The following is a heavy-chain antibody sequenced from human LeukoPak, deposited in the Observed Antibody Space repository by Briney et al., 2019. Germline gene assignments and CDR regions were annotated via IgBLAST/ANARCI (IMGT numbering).Heavy chain of an antibody. Sequence: PSETLSLTCAVYGGSFSGYYWSWIRQPPGKGLEWIGEINHSGSTNYNPSLKSRVTISVDTSKNQFSLKLSSVTAADTAVYYCARRGGVYYYYYYMDVWGKGTTVTISS. V-gene: IGHV4-34*01. D-gene: IGHD2-8*02. CDR2: INHSGST. CDR1: GGSFSGYY. CDR3: ARRGGVYYYYYYMDV. J-gene: IGHJ6*03.